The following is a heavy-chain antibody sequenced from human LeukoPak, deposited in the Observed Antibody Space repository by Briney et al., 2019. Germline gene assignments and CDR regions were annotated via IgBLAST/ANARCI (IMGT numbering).Heavy chain of an antibody. J-gene: IGHJ5*02. CDR2: ISSSSSHK. V-gene: IGHV3-21*01. CDR1: GFTFSSYS. CDR3: TRATPFGQYQPDH. Sequence: GGSLRLSCAASGFTFSSYSMNWVRQAPGKGLEWVSSISSSSSHKYYADSVKGRFTISRDNAKNSLYLQMNSLRAEDTAVYYCTRATPFGQYQPDHWGQGTLVTVSS. D-gene: IGHD2-2*01.